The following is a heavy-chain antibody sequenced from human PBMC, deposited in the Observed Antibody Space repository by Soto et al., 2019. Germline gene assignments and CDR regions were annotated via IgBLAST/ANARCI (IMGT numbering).Heavy chain of an antibody. J-gene: IGHJ6*03. CDR2: SNHSGST. Sequence: QVQLQQWGAGLLKPSETLSLTCAVYGGSFSGHYWSWIRQPPGKGLEWIGESNHSGSTNYNPSLKSRVTISVDTSKNQFSLKLSSVTAADTALYSCARCPRYSDWPTPRGHYYYDMDVWGNGTTVTVSS. V-gene: IGHV4-34*01. CDR1: GGSFSGHY. CDR3: ARCPRYSDWPTPRGHYYYDMDV. D-gene: IGHD3-9*01.